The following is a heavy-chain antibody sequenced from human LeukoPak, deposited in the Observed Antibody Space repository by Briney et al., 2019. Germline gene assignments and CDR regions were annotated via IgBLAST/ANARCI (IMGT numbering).Heavy chain of an antibody. CDR1: GFTFSSYW. CDR3: ARVLPRYYYGSGAWWFDP. J-gene: IGHJ5*02. Sequence: GGSLRLSCAASGFTFSSYWMSWVRQAPGKGLEWVANIKQDGSEKYYVDSVKGRFTISRDNAKNSLYLQMNSLRAEDTAVYYCARVLPRYYYGSGAWWFDPWGQGTLVTVSS. CDR2: IKQDGSEK. D-gene: IGHD3-10*01. V-gene: IGHV3-7*01.